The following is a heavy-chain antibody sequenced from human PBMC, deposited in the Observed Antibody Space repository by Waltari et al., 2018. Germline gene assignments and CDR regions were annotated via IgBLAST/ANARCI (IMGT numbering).Heavy chain of an antibody. CDR3: ARDGQLSY. D-gene: IGHD6-6*01. J-gene: IGHJ4*02. V-gene: IGHV3-7*01. CDR1: GISFGNCW. Sequence: EVKLVESGGGLVQPGGSLRLSCVASGISFGNCWMSWVRQAPGKGPEWVANIKGDSSEKYYMDSLEGRFTIYRDNAQNSVFLQMNSLRAEDTAIYYCARDGQLSYWGQGTLVTVSS. CDR2: IKGDSSEK.